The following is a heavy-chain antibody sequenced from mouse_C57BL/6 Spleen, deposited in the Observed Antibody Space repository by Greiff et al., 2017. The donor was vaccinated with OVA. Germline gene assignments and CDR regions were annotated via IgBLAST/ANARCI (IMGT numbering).Heavy chain of an antibody. V-gene: IGHV1-53*01. Sequence: QVQLQQPGTELVKPGASVKLSCKASGYTFTSYWMHWVKQRPGQGLEWIGNINPSNGGTNYNEKFKSKATLTVDTSSSTAYMQLSSLTSEDSAVYYCARDYYGSSLWYFDVWGTGTTVTVSS. J-gene: IGHJ1*03. CDR2: INPSNGGT. CDR3: ARDYYGSSLWYFDV. CDR1: GYTFTSYW. D-gene: IGHD1-1*01.